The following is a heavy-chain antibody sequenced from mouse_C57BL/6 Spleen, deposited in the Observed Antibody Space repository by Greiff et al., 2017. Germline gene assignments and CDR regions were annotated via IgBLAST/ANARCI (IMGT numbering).Heavy chain of an antibody. CDR2: IDPSDSYT. CDR3: ARDDGYYVRYVDV. CDR1: GYTFTSYW. J-gene: IGHJ1*03. D-gene: IGHD2-3*01. Sequence: QVQLQQPGAELVMPGASVKLSCKASGYTFTSYWMHWVKQRPGQGLEWIGEIDPSDSYTNYNQKFKGKSTLTVDKSSSTAYMQLSSLTSEDSAVYYCARDDGYYVRYVDVWGTGTTVTVSS. V-gene: IGHV1-69*01.